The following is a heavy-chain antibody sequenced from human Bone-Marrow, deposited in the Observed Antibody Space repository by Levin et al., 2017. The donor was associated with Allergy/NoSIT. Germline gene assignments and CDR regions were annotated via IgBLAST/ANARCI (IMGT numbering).Heavy chain of an antibody. CDR1: GFTVSSNY. V-gene: IGHV3-53*01. J-gene: IGHJ3*02. Sequence: SGGSLRLSCAASGFTVSSNYMSWVRQAPGKGLEWVSVIYSGGSTYYADSVKGRFTISRDNSKNTLYLQMNSLRAEDTAVYYCARGGSSGWYPDAFDIWGQGTMVTVSS. CDR2: IYSGGST. D-gene: IGHD6-19*01. CDR3: ARGGSSGWYPDAFDI.